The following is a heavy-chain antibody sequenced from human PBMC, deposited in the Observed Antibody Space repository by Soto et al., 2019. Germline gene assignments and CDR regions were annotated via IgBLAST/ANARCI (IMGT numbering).Heavy chain of an antibody. J-gene: IGHJ4*02. CDR1: GYSFTSYW. D-gene: IGHD6-13*01. V-gene: IGHV5-10-1*01. CDR2: MDPSDSYT. CDR3: ARLQAAAGDNDLTFDY. Sequence: EVQLVKSGAEVKKPGESLRISCKGSGYSFTSYWISWVGQMPGKGLEWMGGMDPSDSYTNYSPSFQGHVTISADKSISTAYLQWSSLKASDTAMYYCARLQAAAGDNDLTFDYWGQGTLVTVSS.